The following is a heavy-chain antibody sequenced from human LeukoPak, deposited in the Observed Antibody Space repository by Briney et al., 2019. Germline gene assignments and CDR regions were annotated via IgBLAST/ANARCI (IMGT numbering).Heavy chain of an antibody. CDR3: ARAGRGRDTSHYYFDS. CDR2: ISYDGSNH. V-gene: IGHV3-30-3*01. Sequence: GGSLRLPCAASGFSFSYSAMHWVRQAPGKGLEWLAVISYDGSNHFYADSLDGRFTISRDNSKSTVFLQMRSVRVEDTAVYFCARAGRGRDTSHYYFDSWGRGTQVSVSS. D-gene: IGHD3-10*01. J-gene: IGHJ4*02. CDR1: GFSFSYSA.